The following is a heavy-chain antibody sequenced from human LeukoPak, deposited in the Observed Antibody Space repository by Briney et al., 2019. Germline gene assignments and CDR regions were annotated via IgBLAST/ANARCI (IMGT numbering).Heavy chain of an antibody. Sequence: SETLSLTCSVSGGSITSTSYHWGWIRQPPGKGLEWIGSISYSGSTHYTPSLKSRPTMSADTSKNQLSLKLTSVTAADTAVYYCASWEVLPPKSDYWGQGTLVTVSS. J-gene: IGHJ4*02. CDR2: ISYSGST. CDR1: GGSITSTSYH. CDR3: ASWEVLPPKSDY. D-gene: IGHD2-15*01. V-gene: IGHV4-39*01.